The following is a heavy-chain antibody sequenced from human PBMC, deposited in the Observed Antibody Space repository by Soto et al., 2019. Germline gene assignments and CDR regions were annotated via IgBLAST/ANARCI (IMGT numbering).Heavy chain of an antibody. CDR2: TYYRSKWYN. CDR3: ARSAKGGAFDF. CDR1: GDSVSSNSVG. J-gene: IGHJ3*01. V-gene: IGHV6-1*01. Sequence: SQTLSLTCDISGDSVSSNSVGWNWIRQSPSRGLEWLGRTYYRSKWYNDYAVSVKSRITINPDTSKDQFSLHLSSVTPEDTAVYYCARSAKGGAFDFWGQGTMVTVSS.